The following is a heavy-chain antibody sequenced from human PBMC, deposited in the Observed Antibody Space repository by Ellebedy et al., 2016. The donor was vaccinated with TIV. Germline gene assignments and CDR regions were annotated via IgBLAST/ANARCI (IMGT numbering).Heavy chain of an antibody. J-gene: IGHJ3*02. V-gene: IGHV4-59*01. D-gene: IGHD1-26*01. Sequence: MPSETLSLTCTVSGGSISSYYWSWIRQPPGKGLEWIGYIYYSGSTNYNPSLKSRVTISVDTSKNQFSLKLSSVTAADTAVYYYASGRPGAFDIWGQGIMVTVSS. CDR3: ASGRPGAFDI. CDR2: IYYSGST. CDR1: GGSISSYY.